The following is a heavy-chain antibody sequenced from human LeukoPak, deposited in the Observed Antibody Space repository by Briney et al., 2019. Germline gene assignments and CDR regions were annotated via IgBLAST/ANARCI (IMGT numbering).Heavy chain of an antibody. J-gene: IGHJ4*02. CDR2: ISAYNGNT. V-gene: IGHV1-18*01. CDR3: ASRHLYSSSWDY. D-gene: IGHD6-13*01. Sequence: AAVKVSCKASGYTFTSYGISWVRQAPGQGLVWMGWISAYNGNTNYAQKLQGRVTMTTDTSTSTAYMELRSLRSDDTAVYYCASRHLYSSSWDYWGQGTLVTVSS. CDR1: GYTFTSYG.